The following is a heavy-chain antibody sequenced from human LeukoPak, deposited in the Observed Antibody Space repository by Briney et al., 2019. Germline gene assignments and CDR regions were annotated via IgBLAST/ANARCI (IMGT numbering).Heavy chain of an antibody. V-gene: IGHV7-4-1*02. D-gene: IGHD6-19*01. J-gene: IGHJ4*02. CDR3: ARDGQWLVIHY. Sequence: ASVKVSCKASGYTFTSYAMNWVRQAPGQGLEWMGWINTNTGNPTYAQGFTGRFVFSLDTSVSTAYLQISSLKTEDTAVYYCARDGQWLVIHYWGQGTLVTVFS. CDR1: GYTFTSYA. CDR2: INTNTGNP.